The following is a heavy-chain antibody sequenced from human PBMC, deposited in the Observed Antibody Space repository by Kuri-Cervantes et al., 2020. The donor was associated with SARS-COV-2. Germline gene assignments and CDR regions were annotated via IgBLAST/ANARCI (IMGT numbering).Heavy chain of an antibody. CDR2: IRSKAYGGTT. CDR3: SRDVSARWELPYFEY. J-gene: IGHJ4*02. Sequence: GESLKISCTASGFTFGDYAMSWFRQAPGKGLEWVGFIRSKAYGGTTEYAASVKGRFTISRDDSKSVAYLQMDSLKIEDSAVYYCSRDVSARWELPYFEYWGQGTLVTVS. V-gene: IGHV3-49*03. D-gene: IGHD1-26*01. CDR1: GFTFGDYA.